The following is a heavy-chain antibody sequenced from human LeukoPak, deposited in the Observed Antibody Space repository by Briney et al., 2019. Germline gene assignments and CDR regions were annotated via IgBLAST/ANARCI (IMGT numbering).Heavy chain of an antibody. CDR2: IYHSGST. Sequence: SETLSLTCTVSGYSISSGYYWGWIRQPPGKGLEWIGSIYHSGSTYYNPSLKSRVTISVDTSKNQFSLKLSSVTAADTAVYYCARFIAARTLSYFDYWGQGTLVTVSS. CDR3: ARFIAARTLSYFDY. D-gene: IGHD6-6*01. V-gene: IGHV4-38-2*02. J-gene: IGHJ4*02. CDR1: GYSISSGYY.